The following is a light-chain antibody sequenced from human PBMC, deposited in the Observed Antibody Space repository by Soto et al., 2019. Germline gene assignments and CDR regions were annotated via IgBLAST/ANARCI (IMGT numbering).Light chain of an antibody. CDR1: QSVSSY. Sequence: EIVLTQSPATLSLSPGERATLSCRASQSVSSYLAWYQKKPGQAPRLLIYDASNRATGIPARFSGSGSGTDFTLTISSLAPEDFAVYYCQQRSDWPSTFGEGTSVEIK. V-gene: IGKV3-11*01. CDR3: QQRSDWPST. CDR2: DAS. J-gene: IGKJ4*01.